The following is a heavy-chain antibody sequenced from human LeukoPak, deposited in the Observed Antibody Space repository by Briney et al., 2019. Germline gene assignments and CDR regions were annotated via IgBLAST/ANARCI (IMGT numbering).Heavy chain of an antibody. Sequence: GRSLRLSCAASGFTFSSYSMNWVRQAPGKGLEWVSSISSSSSYIYYADSVKGRFTISRDNAKNSLYLQMNSLRAEDTAVYYCARSNVWFGELRYWGQGTLVTVSS. J-gene: IGHJ4*02. D-gene: IGHD3-10*01. V-gene: IGHV3-21*01. CDR1: GFTFSSYS. CDR3: ARSNVWFGELRY. CDR2: ISSSSSYI.